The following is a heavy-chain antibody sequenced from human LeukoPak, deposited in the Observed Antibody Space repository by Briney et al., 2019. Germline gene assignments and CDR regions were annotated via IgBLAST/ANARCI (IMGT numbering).Heavy chain of an antibody. CDR2: IYTSGST. Sequence: PSQTLSLTCTVSGGSISSGSYYWSWIRQPAGKGLEWIGRIYTSGSTNYNPSLKSRVTISVDTSKNQFSLKPSSVTAADTAVYYCARETNEGSDYWGQGTLVTVSS. CDR1: GGSISSGSYY. J-gene: IGHJ4*02. V-gene: IGHV4-61*02. CDR3: ARETNEGSDY.